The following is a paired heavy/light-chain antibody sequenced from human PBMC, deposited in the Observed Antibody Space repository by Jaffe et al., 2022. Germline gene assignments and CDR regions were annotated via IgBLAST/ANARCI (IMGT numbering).Light chain of an antibody. Sequence: EIVLTQSPDTLSLSPGERATLSCRASQSISSSYLAWYQQKPGQAPRLLFYGASSRATGIPDRFSGSGSGTDFTLTISRLEPEDFAVYYCQQYVSSLTWTFGQGTKVEIK. J-gene: IGKJ1*01. CDR3: QQYVSSLTWT. V-gene: IGKV3-20*01. CDR1: QSISSSY. CDR2: GAS.
Heavy chain of an antibody. J-gene: IGHJ6*03. D-gene: IGHD3-3*01. Sequence: EVQLLESGGGLVQPGGSLRLSCAASGFTFNNYAMSWVRQAPGKGLEWVSAISGSGGSTYYADSVKGRFTISRDNSKNTLYLQMNSLRAEDTAVYYCAKGSKSVDFWSGYYGRDSGYYYYMDVWGKGTTVTVSS. CDR2: ISGSGGST. V-gene: IGHV3-23*01. CDR1: GFTFNNYA. CDR3: AKGSKSVDFWSGYYGRDSGYYYYMDV.